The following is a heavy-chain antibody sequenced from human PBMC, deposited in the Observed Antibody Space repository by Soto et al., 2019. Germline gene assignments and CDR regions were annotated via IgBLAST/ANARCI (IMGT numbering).Heavy chain of an antibody. CDR1: GFTFSSYG. CDR2: IWYDGSNK. Sequence: PGGSLRLSCAASGFTFSSYGMHWVRQAPGKGLEWVAVIWYDGSNKYYADSVKGRFTISRDNSKNTLFLEMNSLRPEDTAVYYCAKETLSGWRTLDYWGQGTPVTVSS. CDR3: AKETLSGWRTLDY. J-gene: IGHJ4*02. V-gene: IGHV3-30*02. D-gene: IGHD6-19*01.